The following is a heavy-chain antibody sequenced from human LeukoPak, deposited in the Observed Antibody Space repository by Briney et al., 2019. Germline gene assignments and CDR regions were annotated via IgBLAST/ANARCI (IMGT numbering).Heavy chain of an antibody. J-gene: IGHJ4*02. CDR3: AKMMAGVAGIPNC. D-gene: IGHD6-19*01. Sequence: TGGSLRLSCAVSGFTFSSYAMSWVRRAPGKGLEWVSAISESGTNTYYTDSVRGRFTISRDNSKNTLYLHMNSLRADDTAVYYCAKMMAGVAGIPNCWGQGTLVTVFS. V-gene: IGHV3-23*01. CDR2: ISESGTNT. CDR1: GFTFSSYA.